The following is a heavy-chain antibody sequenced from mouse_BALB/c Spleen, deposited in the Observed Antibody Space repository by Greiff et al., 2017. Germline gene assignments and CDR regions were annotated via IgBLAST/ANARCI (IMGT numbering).Heavy chain of an antibody. J-gene: IGHJ3*01. D-gene: IGHD1-1*01. CDR1: GFNIKDTY. CDR3: ARSYYGSSLFAY. V-gene: IGHV14-3*02. CDR2: IDPANGNT. Sequence: EVQLQQSGAELVKPGASVKLSCTASGFNIKDTYMHWVKQRPEQGLEWIGRIDPANGNTKYDPKFQGKATITADTSSNTAYLQLSSLTSEDTAVYYCARSYYGSSLFAYWGQGTLVTVSA.